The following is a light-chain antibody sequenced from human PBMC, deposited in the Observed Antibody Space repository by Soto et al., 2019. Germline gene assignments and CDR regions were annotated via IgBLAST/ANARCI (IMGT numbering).Light chain of an antibody. Sequence: EIMMTQSPDTLSVSPGERATLSCRASQSIWSNVAWYQQKPGQAPRLLVYGASTRATGVPASFSCTGSGTEFTLTISSLQSEDFAVYYCHQYDSWPPTFGPGTRVDI. CDR1: QSIWSN. J-gene: IGKJ3*01. V-gene: IGKV3-15*01. CDR3: HQYDSWPPT. CDR2: GAS.